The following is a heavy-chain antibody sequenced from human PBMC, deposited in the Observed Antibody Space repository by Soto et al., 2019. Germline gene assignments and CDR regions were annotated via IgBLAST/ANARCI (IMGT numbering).Heavy chain of an antibody. Sequence: PGGSLRLSCAASGFTFSDYYMSWIRQAPGKGLEWVSYISSSSSYTNYADSVKGRFTISRDNAMNSLYLQMNSLRAEDTAVYYCATGQYYYDSSGYYYSWGQGTLVTVSS. D-gene: IGHD3-22*01. CDR1: GFTFSDYY. J-gene: IGHJ4*02. CDR2: ISSSSSYT. CDR3: ATGQYYYDSSGYYYS. V-gene: IGHV3-11*03.